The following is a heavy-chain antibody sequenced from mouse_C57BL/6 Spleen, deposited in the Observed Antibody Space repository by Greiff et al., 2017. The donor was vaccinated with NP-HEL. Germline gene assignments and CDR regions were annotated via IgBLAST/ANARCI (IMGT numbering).Heavy chain of an antibody. Sequence: QVQLQQPGAELVKPGASVKLSCKASGYTFTSYWMHWVKQRPGRGLEWIGRIDPNSGGTKYNEKFKSKATLTVDKSSSTAYMQLSNLTSEDSAVYYCARSDYDGYYECGFDVWGTGTTVTVSS. V-gene: IGHV1-72*01. J-gene: IGHJ1*03. CDR1: GYTFTSYW. D-gene: IGHD2-3*01. CDR3: ARSDYDGYYECGFDV. CDR2: IDPNSGGT.